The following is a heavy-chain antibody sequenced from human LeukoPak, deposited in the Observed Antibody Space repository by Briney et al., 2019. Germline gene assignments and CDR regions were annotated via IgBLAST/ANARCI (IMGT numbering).Heavy chain of an antibody. CDR2: IRSKAYGGTT. J-gene: IGHJ4*02. V-gene: IGHV3-49*03. CDR1: GFTFGDYA. CDR3: RSGYIED. D-gene: IGHD5-12*01. Sequence: GGSLRLSCTASGFTFGDYAISWFRQAPGKGLEWVGFIRSKAYGGTTEYAASVKGRFTISRDDSKSIAYLQMNSLKTEDTAVYYCRSGYIEDWGQGTLVTVSS.